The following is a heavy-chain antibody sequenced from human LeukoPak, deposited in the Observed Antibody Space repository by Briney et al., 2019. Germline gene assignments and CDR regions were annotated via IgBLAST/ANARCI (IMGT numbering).Heavy chain of an antibody. CDR2: IWYDGSNK. CDR3: ARNNGNYILDD. J-gene: IGHJ4*02. D-gene: IGHD1-26*01. V-gene: IGHV3-33*01. CDR1: GFTYSSYG. Sequence: GGSLRLSCAAPGFTYSSYGMHWVRQAPGKGLEWVAIIWYDGSNKYYADSVKGRFTISRDNSKNTLYLQMNSLRAEDTARYYCARNNGNYILDDWGQGTLVTVSP.